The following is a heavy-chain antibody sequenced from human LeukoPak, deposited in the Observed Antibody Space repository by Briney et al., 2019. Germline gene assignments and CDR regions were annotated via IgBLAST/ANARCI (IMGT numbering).Heavy chain of an antibody. CDR3: AKADYYDSSGHDY. Sequence: PGGSLRLSCAASGSTFSSYGMHWVRQAPGKGLEWVAVISYDGSNKYYADSVKGRFTISRDNSKNTLYLQMNSLRAEDTAVYYCAKADYYDSSGHDYWGQGTLVTVSS. CDR1: GSTFSSYG. CDR2: ISYDGSNK. J-gene: IGHJ4*02. D-gene: IGHD3-22*01. V-gene: IGHV3-30*18.